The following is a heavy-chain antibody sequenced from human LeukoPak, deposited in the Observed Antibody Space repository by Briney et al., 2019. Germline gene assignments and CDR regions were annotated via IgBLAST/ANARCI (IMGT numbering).Heavy chain of an antibody. J-gene: IGHJ6*03. CDR2: IYYSGST. CDR1: GGSISSYY. Sequence: SETLSLTCTVSGGSISSYYWSWIRQPPGKGLEWLGYIYYSGSTNYNPSLKTLVTISVDTSKNQFSLKLSSVTAADTAVYYCARTTEGGYTYDYFYYYYMDVWGKGTTVTISS. V-gene: IGHV4-59*01. CDR3: ARTTEGGYTYDYFYYYYMDV. D-gene: IGHD5-18*01.